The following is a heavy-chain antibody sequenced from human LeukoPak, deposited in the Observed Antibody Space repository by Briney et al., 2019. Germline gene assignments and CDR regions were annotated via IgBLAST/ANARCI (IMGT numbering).Heavy chain of an antibody. V-gene: IGHV3-30-3*01. Sequence: GGSLKLSCAASGFTLSSYAMHWVRQAPGKGLEWVAVISYDGSNKYYADSVKGRFTISRDISKSTLYLQMDSLRAEDTAVYYCARPLASGSYYIMEYWGQGTLVTVSS. CDR2: ISYDGSNK. J-gene: IGHJ4*02. CDR1: GFTLSSYA. CDR3: ARPLASGSYYIMEY. D-gene: IGHD3-10*01.